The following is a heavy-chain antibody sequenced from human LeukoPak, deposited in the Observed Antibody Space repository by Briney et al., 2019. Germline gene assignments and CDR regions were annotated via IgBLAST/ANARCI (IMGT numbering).Heavy chain of an antibody. Sequence: RASETLSLTCTVSGGSISSSSSYWVWIRQPPGMGLEWIGSIYYSGSTYSNPSLKSRVTISEDTSKNQFSLKVSSVAAADTAVYYCARYESSAYGIDVWGRGTLVTVSS. CDR2: IYYSGST. CDR3: ARYESSAYGIDV. D-gene: IGHD3-22*01. J-gene: IGHJ2*01. CDR1: GGSISSSSSY. V-gene: IGHV4-39*01.